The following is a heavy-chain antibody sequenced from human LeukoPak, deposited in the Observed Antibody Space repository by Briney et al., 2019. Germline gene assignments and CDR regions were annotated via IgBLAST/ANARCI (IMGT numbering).Heavy chain of an antibody. Sequence: GGSLRLSCAASGFTVSTNYMTWVRQAPGKGLEWVSVIYSDGTTYYADSVKGRFTISRDNSKNTLYLQMNSLRAEDTAVYYCAKGGGGLWFGEFSHFDYWGQGTLVTVSS. J-gene: IGHJ4*02. CDR3: AKGGGGLWFGEFSHFDY. D-gene: IGHD3-10*01. CDR1: GFTVSTNY. V-gene: IGHV3-66*01. CDR2: IYSDGTT.